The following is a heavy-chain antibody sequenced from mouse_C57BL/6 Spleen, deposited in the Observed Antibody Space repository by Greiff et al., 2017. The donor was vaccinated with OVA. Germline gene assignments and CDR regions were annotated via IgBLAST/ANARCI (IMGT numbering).Heavy chain of an antibody. D-gene: IGHD1-1*01. CDR1: GYSFTGYF. CDR2: INPYNGDT. V-gene: IGHV1-20*01. Sequence: EVQLVESGPELVKPGASVKISCKASGYSFTGYFMNWVMQSHGKSLEWIGRINPYNGDTFYKQKFKGKATLTVEKSSSTAHMELRSLTSKVTAVYYCAKSYYGSREDWCAYWGKGTLVTGSA. J-gene: IGHJ3*01. CDR3: AKSYYGSREDWCAY.